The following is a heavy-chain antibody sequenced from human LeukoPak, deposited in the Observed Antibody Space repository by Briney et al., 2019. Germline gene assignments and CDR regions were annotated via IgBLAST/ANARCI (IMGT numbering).Heavy chain of an antibody. V-gene: IGHV4-59*01. CDR2: IYYSGST. CDR1: GGSISNYY. J-gene: IGHJ6*03. D-gene: IGHD2-2*01. Sequence: SETLSLTCTVSGGSISNYYWSWIRQPPGKGLEWIGYIYYSGSTNYNPSLKSRVTISVDTSKNQFSLKVSSVTAADTAVYYCARTTEGYCRSTSCYGFYYSYYMDVWGKGTTVSISS. CDR3: ARTTEGYCRSTSCYGFYYSYYMDV.